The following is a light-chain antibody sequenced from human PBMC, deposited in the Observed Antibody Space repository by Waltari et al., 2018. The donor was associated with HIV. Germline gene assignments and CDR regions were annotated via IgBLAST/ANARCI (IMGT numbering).Light chain of an antibody. CDR1: QSIGSS. V-gene: IGKV6D-21*02. CDR2: YAS. J-gene: IGKJ5*01. CDR3: QQSNGFPIT. Sequence: EIVLTQSPDFQSVTPKEKVTITCRASQSIGSSLHWYQQKPDQSPKLLIKYASQSISGVPSRFSGSGSVTDFTLTINTLEPEDAAAYYCQQSNGFPITFGQGTRLEIK.